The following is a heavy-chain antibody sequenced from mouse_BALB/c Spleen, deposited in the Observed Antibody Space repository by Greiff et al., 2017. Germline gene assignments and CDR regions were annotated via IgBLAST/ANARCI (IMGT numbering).Heavy chain of an antibody. CDR2: ISSGGSYT. J-gene: IGHJ1*01. CDR1: GFTFSSYG. Sequence: EVQGVESGGDLVKPGGSLKLSCAASGFTFSSYGMSWVRQTPDKRLEWVATISSGGSYTYYPDSVKGRFTISRDNAKNTLYLQMSSLKSEDTAMYYCARGDGSSYWYFDVWGAGTTVTVSS. D-gene: IGHD1-1*01. V-gene: IGHV5-6*01. CDR3: ARGDGSSYWYFDV.